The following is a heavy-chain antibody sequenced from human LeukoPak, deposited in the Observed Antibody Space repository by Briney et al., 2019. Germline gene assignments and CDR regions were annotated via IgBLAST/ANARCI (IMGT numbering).Heavy chain of an antibody. D-gene: IGHD3-3*01. V-gene: IGHV3-30-3*01. CDR3: ARDLAIFGVAKDWYFDL. CDR1: GSTFSSYA. CDR2: ISYDGSNK. Sequence: PGRSLRLSCAASGSTFSSYAMHWVRQAPGKGLEWVAVISYDGSNKYYADSVKGRFTISRDNSKNTLYLQMNSLRAEDTAVYYRARDLAIFGVAKDWYFDLWGRGTLVTVSS. J-gene: IGHJ2*01.